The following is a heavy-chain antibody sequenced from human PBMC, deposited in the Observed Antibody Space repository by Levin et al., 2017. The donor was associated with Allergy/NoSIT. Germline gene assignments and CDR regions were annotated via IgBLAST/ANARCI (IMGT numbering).Heavy chain of an antibody. CDR1: GYTFTGYY. J-gene: IGHJ5*02. CDR2: INPNSGGT. D-gene: IGHD6-13*01. V-gene: IGHV1-2*06. CDR3: ARASAEYNWFDP. Sequence: ASVKVSCKASGYTFTGYYMHWVRQAPGQGLEWMGRINPNSGGTNYAQKFQGRVTMTRDTSISTAYMELSRLRSDDTAVYYCARASAEYNWFDPWGQGTLVTVSS.